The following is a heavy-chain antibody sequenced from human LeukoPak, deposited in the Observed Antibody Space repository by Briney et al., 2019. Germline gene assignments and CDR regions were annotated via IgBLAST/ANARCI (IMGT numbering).Heavy chain of an antibody. CDR3: GKFPTELGSYSVFDY. D-gene: IGHD1-26*01. CDR2: ISGSGGST. CDR1: GFTFSSYA. J-gene: IGHJ4*02. Sequence: GGSLRLSCAASGFTFSSYAMSWVRQAPGKGLEWVSAISGSGGSTYYADSVKGRFTISRDNSKNTLYLQMNSLRAEDTAVYYCGKFPTELGSYSVFDYGARGPLAPVSS. V-gene: IGHV3-23*01.